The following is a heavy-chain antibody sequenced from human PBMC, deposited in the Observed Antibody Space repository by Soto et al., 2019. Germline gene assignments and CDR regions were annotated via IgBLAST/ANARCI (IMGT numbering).Heavy chain of an antibody. Sequence: SVTQSLTSTVAGGYRRGVSFFWGWNSQPPGKGLEWIGHIYFTGTSSYSPSLKSRVTMFVDTSKNNFSLRLTSVTAADTAVYYCVRREAVAGSQFDFWGQGTLVTV. CDR3: VRREAVAGSQFDF. V-gene: IGHV4-39*02. D-gene: IGHD6-19*01. J-gene: IGHJ4*02. CDR2: IYFTGTS. CDR1: GGYRRGVSFF.